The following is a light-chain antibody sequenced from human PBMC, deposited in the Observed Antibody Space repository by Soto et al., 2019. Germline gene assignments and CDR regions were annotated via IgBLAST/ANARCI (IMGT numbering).Light chain of an antibody. CDR1: QGVSIN. CDR2: GTS. V-gene: IGKV3-15*01. J-gene: IGKJ1*01. CDR3: QQYNDWPRRT. Sequence: DIVMTQSPATLSVSPGERVTLSCRASQGVSINLAWYQQTPGQAPRLLIYGTSTRATDVPARFTGSGSGTEFTLTINSVQSEDFAVYYCQQYNDWPRRTFGHGTKVLIK.